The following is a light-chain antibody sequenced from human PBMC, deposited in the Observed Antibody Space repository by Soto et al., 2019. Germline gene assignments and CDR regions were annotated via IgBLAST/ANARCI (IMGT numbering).Light chain of an antibody. CDR1: QNINRR. V-gene: IGKV1-5*01. Sequence: IQMTQSPSNLSASVGDRVTITCRASQNINRRLAWYQQKPGKAPNLLIYDASSLESGVPARFSGGGSGTEFTITISSLQTDDFSTFYCQQSNNYPWTFGQGTKVDIK. CDR2: DAS. J-gene: IGKJ1*01. CDR3: QQSNNYPWT.